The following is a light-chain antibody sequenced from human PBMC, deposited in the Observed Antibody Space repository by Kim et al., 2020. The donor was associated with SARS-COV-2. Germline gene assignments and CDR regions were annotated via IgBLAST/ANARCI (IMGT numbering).Light chain of an antibody. J-gene: IGLJ2*01. V-gene: IGLV3-1*01. CDR1: KLGDKY. Sequence: SYELTQPPSVSVSPGQTASISCSGDKLGDKYACWYQQRPGQSPVLVIYEDTRRPSGIPERFSASTSGNTATLTISGTQAMAEADYYCQAWDSTTVIFGGGTQLTVL. CDR2: EDT. CDR3: QAWDSTTVI.